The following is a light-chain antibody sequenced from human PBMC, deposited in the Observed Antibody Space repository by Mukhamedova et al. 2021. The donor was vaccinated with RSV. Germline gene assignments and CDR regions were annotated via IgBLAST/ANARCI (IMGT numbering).Light chain of an antibody. Sequence: AWYQQKPGKVPDLLIYEASTLQSGVPSRFSGSGSETDFTLTIANLQPEDAAIYYCQKFDHAPRTFGPGTKVEIK. CDR3: QKFDHAPRT. V-gene: IGKV1-27*01. CDR2: EAS. J-gene: IGKJ1*01.